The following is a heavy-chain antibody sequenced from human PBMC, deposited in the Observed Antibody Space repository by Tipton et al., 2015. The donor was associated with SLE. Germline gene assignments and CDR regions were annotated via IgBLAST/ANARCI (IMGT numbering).Heavy chain of an antibody. V-gene: IGHV4-59*12. CDR1: GGSIGNNY. J-gene: IGHJ3*01. Sequence: TLSLTCTVSGGSIGNNYWNWIRQSAGGLEWIGRFYSDGGAALESRLNPAFESRVTMSVDPSKKQLSLTLMSVTAADTAVYFCARIIAGPGDAFDVWGQGTMVTVSS. CDR3: ARIIAGPGDAFDV. CDR2: FYSDGGA.